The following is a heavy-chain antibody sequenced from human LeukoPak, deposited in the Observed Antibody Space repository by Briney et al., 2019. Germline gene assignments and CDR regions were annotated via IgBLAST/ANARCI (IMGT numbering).Heavy chain of an antibody. J-gene: IGHJ4*02. D-gene: IGHD1-1*01. CDR3: ARLNWDLSDY. V-gene: IGHV3-48*01. Sequence: GGSLRLSCAASGFTFSSYSMNWVRQAPGKGLEWVSSISSSSSTIYYADSVKGRFTISRDNAKNSLYPQMNSLRAEDTAVYYCARLNWDLSDYWGQGTLVTVSS. CDR1: GFTFSSYS. CDR2: ISSSSSTI.